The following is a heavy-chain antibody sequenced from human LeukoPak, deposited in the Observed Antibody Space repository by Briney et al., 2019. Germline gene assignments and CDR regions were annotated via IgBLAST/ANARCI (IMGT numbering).Heavy chain of an antibody. Sequence: SETLSLTCTVSGGSISSGGYYWSWIRQHPGKGLEWIGYIYYSGSTYYNPSLKSRVTISVDTSKNQFSLKLSSVTAADTAVYYCARSATSGYVSWYFDYWGRGTPVTVSS. J-gene: IGHJ4*02. V-gene: IGHV4-31*03. CDR2: IYYSGST. CDR3: ARSATSGYVSWYFDY. D-gene: IGHD5-12*01. CDR1: GGSISSGGYY.